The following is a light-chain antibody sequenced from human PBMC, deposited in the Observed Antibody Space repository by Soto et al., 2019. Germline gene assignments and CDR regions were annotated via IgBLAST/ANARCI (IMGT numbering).Light chain of an antibody. CDR3: QQYGSSPIT. CDR2: GAS. J-gene: IGKJ5*01. Sequence: IVLTQSPGTLSLSPGERATLSCRASQSVSSSYLAWYQQKPGQAPRLLIYGASSRATGFPARFSGSGSGTDFTLTISSLQSEDFAVYYCQQYGSSPITFGQGTRLEIK. CDR1: QSVSSSY. V-gene: IGKV3-20*01.